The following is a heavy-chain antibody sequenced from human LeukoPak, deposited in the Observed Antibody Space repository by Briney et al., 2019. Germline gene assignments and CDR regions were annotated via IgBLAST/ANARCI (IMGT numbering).Heavy chain of an antibody. CDR1: VFTFSTYW. CDR3: ARRASRAFDY. Sequence: PGGSLRLSCAASVFTFSTYWMSWVRQAPGKGLEWVANIKQDGSEKSYVDSLKGRFTISRDNAKNSLYLEMNSLRAEDTAVYYCARRASRAFDYWGQGTLVTVSS. V-gene: IGHV3-7*01. J-gene: IGHJ4*02. CDR2: IKQDGSEK.